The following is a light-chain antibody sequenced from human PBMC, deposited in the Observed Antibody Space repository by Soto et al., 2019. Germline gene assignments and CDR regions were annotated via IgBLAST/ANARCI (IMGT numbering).Light chain of an antibody. CDR1: SSNIGSNT. Sequence: QSVLTQPPSASGTPGQRVTISCSGSSSNIGSNTVNWYQQLPGTAPKLLIYSNNQRPSGVPDRFSGSKSGTSASLAISGLQSEDENDYYCAAWDDSLNGYVFGNGTKVTVL. CDR2: SNN. V-gene: IGLV1-44*01. CDR3: AAWDDSLNGYV. J-gene: IGLJ1*01.